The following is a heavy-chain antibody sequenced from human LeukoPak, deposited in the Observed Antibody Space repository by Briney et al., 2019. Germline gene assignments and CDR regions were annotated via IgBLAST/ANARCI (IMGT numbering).Heavy chain of an antibody. CDR1: GYTFTSYG. CDR3: ARELTADQPYGDYPIYYYYGMDV. V-gene: IGHV1-18*01. CDR2: ISAYNGNT. Sequence: GASVKVSCKASGYTFTSYGISWVRQAPGQGRGWMGWISAYNGNTNYAQKLQGRVTMTTGTSTSTAYMELRSLRSDDTAVYYCARELTADQPYGDYPIYYYYGMDVWGQGTTVTVSS. D-gene: IGHD4-17*01. J-gene: IGHJ6*02.